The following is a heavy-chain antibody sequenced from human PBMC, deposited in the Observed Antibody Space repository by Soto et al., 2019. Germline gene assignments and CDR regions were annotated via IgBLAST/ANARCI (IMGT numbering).Heavy chain of an antibody. CDR2: ISSNGVGT. D-gene: IGHD6-6*01. J-gene: IGHJ6*03. CDR1: GFTLSGYA. Sequence: GGSLRLSCAASGFTLSGYAMDWVRQAPGKGLEYVSGISSNGVGTYYANSVQGRFTISRDNSKNTVYLQMGSLRPEDMAVYSRARRARPDFYYMDVWGKGTTVTVSS. V-gene: IGHV3-64*01. CDR3: ARRARPDFYYMDV.